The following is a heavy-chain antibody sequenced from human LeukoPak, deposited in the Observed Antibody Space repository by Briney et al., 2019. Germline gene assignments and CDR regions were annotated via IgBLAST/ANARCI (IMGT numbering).Heavy chain of an antibody. J-gene: IGHJ4*02. V-gene: IGHV4-39*01. Sequence: PSETLSLTCTVSGGSVSSTTYYWGWIRQPPGKGLEWIGTIYYSGNTYYNPSLKSRGTISVDTSKNQFSLKLSSVTAADTAVYYCARHLRYCSGTSCSYFFDYWGQGTLVSVSS. D-gene: IGHD2-2*01. CDR1: GGSVSSTTYY. CDR3: ARHLRYCSGTSCSYFFDY. CDR2: IYYSGNT.